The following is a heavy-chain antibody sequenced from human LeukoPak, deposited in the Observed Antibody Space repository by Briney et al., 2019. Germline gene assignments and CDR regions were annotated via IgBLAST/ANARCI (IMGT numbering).Heavy chain of an antibody. CDR2: ISDYNGNT. CDR1: GYTFIDFY. Sequence: ASVKVSCKASGYTFIDFYIHWVRQAPGQGLEWMGWISDYNGNTNYAQKLQGRVTMTTDTSTSTAHMELRSLRSDDTAVYYCATLSCSSSSCYPYYFDYWGQGTLVTVSS. D-gene: IGHD2-2*01. V-gene: IGHV1-18*01. J-gene: IGHJ4*02. CDR3: ATLSCSSSSCYPYYFDY.